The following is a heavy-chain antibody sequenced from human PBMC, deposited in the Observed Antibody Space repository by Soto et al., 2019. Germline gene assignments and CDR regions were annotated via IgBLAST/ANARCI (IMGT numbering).Heavy chain of an antibody. J-gene: IGHJ4*02. Sequence: QVQLVESGGGVVQPGRSLRLSCAASGFTFSTYGMHWVRQAPGKGLEWVAVIWYAGSNKYYADSVKGRFTISRDNSKNPLYLRMNRLRAEDTAVYYCARGTVHFDYWGQGTLVTVSS. D-gene: IGHD4-17*01. V-gene: IGHV3-33*01. CDR2: IWYAGSNK. CDR3: ARGTVHFDY. CDR1: GFTFSTYG.